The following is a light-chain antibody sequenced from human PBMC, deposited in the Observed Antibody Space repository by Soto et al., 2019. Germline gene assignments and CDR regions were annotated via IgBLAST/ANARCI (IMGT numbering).Light chain of an antibody. CDR2: EVS. Sequence: QSALTQPASVSGSPRQSITISCTGTSSDVGGYNYVSWYQQHPGKAPKLMIYEVSNRPSGVSNRFSGSKSGNTASLTISGLQAEDEADYYCSSYTSSSLWVFGGGTKLTVL. V-gene: IGLV2-14*01. CDR1: SSDVGGYNY. CDR3: SSYTSSSLWV. J-gene: IGLJ3*02.